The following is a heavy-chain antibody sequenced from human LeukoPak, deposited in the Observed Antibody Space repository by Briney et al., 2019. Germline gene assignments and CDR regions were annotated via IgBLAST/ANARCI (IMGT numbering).Heavy chain of an antibody. CDR3: ARDGGSGAYYYYMDV. D-gene: IGHD3-10*01. Sequence: ASETLSLTCAVYGGSFSGYYWSWIRQPPGKGLGWIGYIYYTGSTSYNPSLKSRVTMSLDASKNQFSLELNSVTPADTAVYYCARDGGSGAYYYYMDVWGKGTTVTISS. CDR2: IYYTGST. V-gene: IGHV4-59*01. J-gene: IGHJ6*03. CDR1: GGSFSGYY.